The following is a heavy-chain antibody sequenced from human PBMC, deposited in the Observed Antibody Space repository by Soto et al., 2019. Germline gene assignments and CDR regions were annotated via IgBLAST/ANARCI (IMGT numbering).Heavy chain of an antibody. Sequence: ASVKVSCKASGYTFTSYAMHWVRQAPGQRLEWMGWINAGNGNTKYSQKFQGRVTITRDTSASTAYMELSSLRSEDTAVYYCARGVWLNSGIAADYNWFDPWGQGTLVTVSS. CDR1: GYTFTSYA. J-gene: IGHJ5*02. CDR3: ARGVWLNSGIAADYNWFDP. V-gene: IGHV1-3*01. D-gene: IGHD6-13*01. CDR2: INAGNGNT.